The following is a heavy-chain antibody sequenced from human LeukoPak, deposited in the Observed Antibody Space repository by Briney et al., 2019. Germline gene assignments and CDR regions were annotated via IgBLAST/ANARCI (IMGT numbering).Heavy chain of an antibody. J-gene: IGHJ4*02. V-gene: IGHV4-39*01. CDR3: ARLRGYTSSARGYVEY. CDR1: GDSISSSSFY. D-gene: IGHD6-13*01. CDR2: IYYSGST. Sequence: SETLSLTCTVSGDSISSSSFYWGWIRQPPGKGLEWIGSIYYSGSTYYDPSLKSRVTISVDTSKNQSSLKLSSVTAADTAAYYCARLRGYTSSARGYVEYWGQGTLVTVSS.